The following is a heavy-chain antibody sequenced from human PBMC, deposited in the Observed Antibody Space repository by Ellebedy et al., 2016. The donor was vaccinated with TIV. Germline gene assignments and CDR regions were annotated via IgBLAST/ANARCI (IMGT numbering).Heavy chain of an antibody. Sequence: AASVKVSCKASGYSFINYAMNWVRQAPGQGLEWMGWIDTKTGNPTYAQGFTGRFVFSLDTSVSTAYLQISNLKAEDTAVFYCARLRPWELLDYWGQGTRVTVSS. CDR2: IDTKTGNP. D-gene: IGHD1-26*01. CDR3: ARLRPWELLDY. J-gene: IGHJ4*02. CDR1: GYSFINYA. V-gene: IGHV7-4-1*02.